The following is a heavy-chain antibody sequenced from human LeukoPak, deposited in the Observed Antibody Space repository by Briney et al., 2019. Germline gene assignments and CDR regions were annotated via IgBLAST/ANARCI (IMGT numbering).Heavy chain of an antibody. Sequence: PGGSLRLSCGATGFTFSNYIMSWVRQGPGEGLEWISGISGTTGKTYYADSVKGRFSVSRDNSKNTLYLQMDRLRAEDTAVYYCAKGGGETTVEVSAAGVFQYWGQGTLVTVSS. CDR1: GFTFSNYI. CDR3: AKGGGETTVEVSAAGVFQY. D-gene: IGHD4-11*01. J-gene: IGHJ4*02. V-gene: IGHV3-23*01. CDR2: ISGTTGKT.